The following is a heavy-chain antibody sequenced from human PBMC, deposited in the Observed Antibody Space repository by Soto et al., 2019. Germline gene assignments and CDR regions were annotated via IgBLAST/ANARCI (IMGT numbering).Heavy chain of an antibody. CDR2: IYYSGST. CDR3: ARWTYCGGDCYRNWFDP. V-gene: IGHV4-39*01. Sequence: SETLSLTCTVSVGSISSSSYYWCWIRQPPGKGLEWIGSIYYSGSTYYNPSLKSRVTISVDTSKNQFSLKLSSVTAADTAVYYCARWTYCGGDCYRNWFDPWGQGTLVTVSS. J-gene: IGHJ5*02. CDR1: VGSISSSSYY. D-gene: IGHD2-21*02.